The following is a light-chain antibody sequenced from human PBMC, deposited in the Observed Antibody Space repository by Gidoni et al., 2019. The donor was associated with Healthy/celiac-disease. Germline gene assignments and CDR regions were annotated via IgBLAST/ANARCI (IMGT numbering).Light chain of an antibody. CDR1: PSVLYSSNNKNY. V-gene: IGKV4-1*01. CDR2: WAF. CDR3: QQYYSTPRT. J-gene: IGKJ1*01. Sequence: DIVMTQSPDSLAVSLGERATINCKSSPSVLYSSNNKNYLAWYQQKPGQPPKLLIYWAFTRESGVPDRFSGSGSGTDFTLTISSLQAEDVAVYYCQQYYSTPRTFGQGTKVEIK.